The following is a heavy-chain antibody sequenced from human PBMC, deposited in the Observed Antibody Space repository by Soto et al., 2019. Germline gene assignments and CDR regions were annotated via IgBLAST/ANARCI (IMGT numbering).Heavy chain of an antibody. CDR2: IRTST. Sequence: GGSLRLSCAASGFTLSTYGMNWVRQAPGKGLEWVSGIRTSTYYADSVKGRFTISRDNSKNTLYLQMNSLRAEDTAVYYCAKSLPIVVVTRDAFDIWGQGTMVTVSS. CDR1: GFTLSTYG. D-gene: IGHD3-22*01. V-gene: IGHV3-23*01. CDR3: AKSLPIVVVTRDAFDI. J-gene: IGHJ3*02.